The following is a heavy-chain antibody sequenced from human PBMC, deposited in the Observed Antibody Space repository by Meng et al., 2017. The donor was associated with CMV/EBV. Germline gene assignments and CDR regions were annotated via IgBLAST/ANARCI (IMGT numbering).Heavy chain of an antibody. V-gene: IGHV4-34*01. Sequence: SETLSLTCAVYGGSFSGYYWSWIRQLPGKGLEWIGEINHSGSTNYNPSLKSRVTISVDTSKNQFSLRLSSVTAADTAVYYCARGFVRQKVVPAARSNYYYYGMDVWGQGTTVTVSS. CDR3: ARGFVRQKVVPAARSNYYYYGMDV. CDR1: GGSFSGYY. J-gene: IGHJ6*02. CDR2: INHSGST. D-gene: IGHD2-2*01.